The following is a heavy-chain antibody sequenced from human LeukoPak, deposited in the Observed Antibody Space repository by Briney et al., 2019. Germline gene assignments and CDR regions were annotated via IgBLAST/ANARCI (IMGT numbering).Heavy chain of an antibody. CDR1: GFTFSSYA. Sequence: GGSLRLSCAASGFTFSSYAMHWVRQAPGKGLEWVAVISYDGSNKYYADSVKGRFTISRDNSKNTLYLQMNSLRAEDTAVYYCARDILVVPAAKGYFQHWGQGTLVTVSS. J-gene: IGHJ1*01. CDR3: ARDILVVPAAKGYFQH. CDR2: ISYDGSNK. D-gene: IGHD2-2*01. V-gene: IGHV3-30-3*01.